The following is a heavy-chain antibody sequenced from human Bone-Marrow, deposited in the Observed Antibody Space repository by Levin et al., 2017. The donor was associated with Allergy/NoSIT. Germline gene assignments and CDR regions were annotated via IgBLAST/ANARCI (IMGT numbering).Heavy chain of an antibody. D-gene: IGHD6-6*01. J-gene: IGHJ6*02. Sequence: GASVKVSCKSSGGTFSSYAISWLRQAPGQGLEWMGGIIPMFDTTNYAQKFQGRVTITADESTTTAYMELSSLTSDDTAVFYCARGVFVESGGYYYYYNMDVWGQGTTVTVSS. CDR2: IIPMFDTT. CDR3: ARGVFVESGGYYYYYNMDV. V-gene: IGHV1-69*13. CDR1: GGTFSSYA.